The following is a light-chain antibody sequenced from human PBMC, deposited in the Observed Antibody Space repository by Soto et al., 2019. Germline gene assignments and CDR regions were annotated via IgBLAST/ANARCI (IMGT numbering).Light chain of an antibody. CDR3: SAYTVSRTYV. J-gene: IGLJ1*01. CDR1: SSDVGAYNF. CDR2: NVY. Sequence: QSVLTHPASVSGSPGQSITISCTGTSSDVGAYNFVSWHQQHPGKAPKLMIYNVYDRPSGISYRFSGSKSGNTASLTISGLQGEDEADYYCSAYTVSRTYVFGPGTKVTVL. V-gene: IGLV2-14*03.